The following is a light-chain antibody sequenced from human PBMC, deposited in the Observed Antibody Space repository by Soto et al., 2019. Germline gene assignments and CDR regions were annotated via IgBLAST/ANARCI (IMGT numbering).Light chain of an antibody. J-gene: IGKJ1*01. V-gene: IGKV3-15*01. CDR3: HQYNNFWT. CDR2: GAS. Sequence: EIVRTQSPATLSVSPGERVTLSCRASQSVSSRLAWYHQKPGQSPRLLIYGASTRATGIPARFSGSGSGTEFTLTISSLQSEDFGLYYCHQYNNFWTFGQGTKVDIK. CDR1: QSVSSR.